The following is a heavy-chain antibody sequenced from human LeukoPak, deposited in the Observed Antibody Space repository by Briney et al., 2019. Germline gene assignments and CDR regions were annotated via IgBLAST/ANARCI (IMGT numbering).Heavy chain of an antibody. V-gene: IGHV3-11*06. CDR3: ARAPMSYDSSGFGGAFDI. CDR1: GFSFSDNY. J-gene: IGHJ3*02. D-gene: IGHD3-22*01. CDR2: ISSGGGYT. Sequence: GGSLRLSCAASGFSFSDNYMSWIRQAPGKGLEWVSYISSGGGYTNYPDSVKGRFTISRDNAKNSLYLQMNSLRAEDTAMYYCARAPMSYDSSGFGGAFDIWGQGTMVTVSS.